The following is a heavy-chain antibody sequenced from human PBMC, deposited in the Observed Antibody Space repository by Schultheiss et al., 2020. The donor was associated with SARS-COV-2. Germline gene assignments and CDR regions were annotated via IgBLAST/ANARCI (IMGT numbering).Heavy chain of an antibody. CDR1: GFTFSNAW. CDR3: ARDPAWDIVVVPAATTSKEYYYYGMDV. D-gene: IGHD2-2*01. Sequence: GESLKISCAASGFTFSNAWMSWVRQAPGKGLEWVAVISYDGSNKYYADSVKGRFTISRDNSKNTLYLQMNSLRAEDTAVYYCARDPAWDIVVVPAATTSKEYYYYGMDVWGQGTTVTVSS. V-gene: IGHV3-30*03. J-gene: IGHJ6*02. CDR2: ISYDGSNK.